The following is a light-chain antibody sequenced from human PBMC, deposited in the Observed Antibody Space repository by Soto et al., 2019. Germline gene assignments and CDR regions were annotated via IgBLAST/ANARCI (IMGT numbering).Light chain of an antibody. J-gene: IGLJ1*01. CDR3: CSYAGTRTSWV. Sequence: QSALTQPRSVSGSPGQSVTISCTGTSSDVGGYNYVSWYQQHPGKAPKLMIYDVSKRPSGVPDRFSGSKSGNTASLTISGLQAEDEADYYCCSYAGTRTSWVFGTGTKLTVL. CDR1: SSDVGGYNY. V-gene: IGLV2-11*01. CDR2: DVS.